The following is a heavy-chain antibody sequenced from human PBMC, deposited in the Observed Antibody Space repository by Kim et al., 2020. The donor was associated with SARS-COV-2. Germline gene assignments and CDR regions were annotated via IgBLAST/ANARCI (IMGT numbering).Heavy chain of an antibody. J-gene: IGHJ4*02. CDR1: GGSISSYY. D-gene: IGHD3-10*01. V-gene: IGHV4-59*08. CDR2: IYYSGST. Sequence: SETLSLTCTVSGGSISSYYWSWIRQPPGKGLEWIGYIYYSGSTNYNPSLKSRVTISVDTSKNQFSLKLSSVTAADTAVYYCARGGRFGEFFDYWGQGTLVTVSS. CDR3: ARGGRFGEFFDY.